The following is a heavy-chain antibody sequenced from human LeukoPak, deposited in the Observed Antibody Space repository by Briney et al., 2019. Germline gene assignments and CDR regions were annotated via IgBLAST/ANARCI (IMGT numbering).Heavy chain of an antibody. CDR3: ARGEVVITPRLDY. D-gene: IGHD3-22*01. CDR1: GGTFSSYA. J-gene: IGHJ4*02. CDR2: IIPIFGTA. Sequence: SVKVSCKASGGTFSSYAISWVRQAPERGLEWMGGIIPIFGTANYAQKFQGRVTITADKSTSTACMELSSLRSEDTAVYYCARGEVVITPRLDYWGQGTLVTVSS. V-gene: IGHV1-69*06.